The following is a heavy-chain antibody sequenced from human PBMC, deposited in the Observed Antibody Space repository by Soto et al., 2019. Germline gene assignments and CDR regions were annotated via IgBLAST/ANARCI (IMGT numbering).Heavy chain of an antibody. CDR3: ARMESPLDYSDSSDDSDT. CDR1: GYSFTSYW. D-gene: IGHD3-22*01. V-gene: IGHV5-51*01. Sequence: GESLKISCKGSGYSFTSYWIGWVRQMPGKGLEWMGIIYPGDSDTRYSPSFQGQVTISADKSISTAYLQWSSLKASDTAMYYCARMESPLDYSDSSDDSDTWGQGTMVTVSS. CDR2: IYPGDSDT. J-gene: IGHJ3*02.